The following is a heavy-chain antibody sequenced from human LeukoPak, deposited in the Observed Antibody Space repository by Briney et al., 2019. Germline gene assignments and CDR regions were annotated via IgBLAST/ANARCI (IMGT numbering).Heavy chain of an antibody. V-gene: IGHV3-21*01. CDR2: ISGSSSYI. J-gene: IGHJ5*02. CDR1: GFTFNTYN. CDR3: ARADGWLVRGWFDP. Sequence: GGSLRLSRAASGFTFNTYNMNWVRQAPGKGLEWVSSISGSSSYIYYADSVKGRFTISRDNAKNSLYLQMNSLRAEDTAVYYCARADGWLVRGWFDPWGQGTLVTVSS. D-gene: IGHD6-19*01.